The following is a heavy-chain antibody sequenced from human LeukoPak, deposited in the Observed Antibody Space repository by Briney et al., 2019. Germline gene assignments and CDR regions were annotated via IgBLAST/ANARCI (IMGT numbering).Heavy chain of an antibody. CDR3: AKDLGGYDILTGAKQFDY. J-gene: IGHJ4*02. D-gene: IGHD3-9*01. V-gene: IGHV3-23*01. CDR2: ISGSGGST. CDR1: GFTFSSYA. Sequence: GGSLRLSCAASGFTFSSYAMSWVRQAPGKGLEWVSAISGSGGSTYYADSVKGRFTISRDNSKNTLYLQMNSLRAEDTAVYYCAKDLGGYDILTGAKQFDYWGQGTLVTVSS.